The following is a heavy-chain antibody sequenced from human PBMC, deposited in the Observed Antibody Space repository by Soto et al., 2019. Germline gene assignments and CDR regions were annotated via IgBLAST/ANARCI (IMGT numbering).Heavy chain of an antibody. CDR2: IYWNYDK. V-gene: IGHV2-5*01. J-gene: IGHJ3*02. CDR3: AHRHDLCSFDI. Sequence: AGPTLANPTPALTLTCNFTGFSRSTRAEGVGWIRQHPGKALECLALIYWNYDKRYSPSLKTTLTITKTTSKNLVVLTTTNMDLVDTATYYCAHRHDLCSFDIWGQGTKVTVSS. CDR1: GFSRSTRAEG.